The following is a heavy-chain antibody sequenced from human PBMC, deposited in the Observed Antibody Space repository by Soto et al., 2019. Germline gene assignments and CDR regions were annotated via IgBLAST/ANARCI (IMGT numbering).Heavy chain of an antibody. V-gene: IGHV3-21*06. CDR1: GFTFTRYS. CDR3: ARESEDLTSNFDY. Sequence: PGGSLRLSCAASGFTFTRYSMNWVLQAPGKGLEWVSSIRRTTNYIYYGDSMKGRFTISRDNAKNSLYLEMNSLRAEDTAVYYCARESEDLTSNFDYWGQGTLVTVSS. J-gene: IGHJ4*02. CDR2: IRRTTNYI.